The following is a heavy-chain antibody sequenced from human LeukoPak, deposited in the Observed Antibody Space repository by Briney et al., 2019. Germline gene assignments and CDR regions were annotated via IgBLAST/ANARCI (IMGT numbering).Heavy chain of an antibody. CDR1: GGSISSGGYY. D-gene: IGHD5-24*01. CDR3: ARAVGDGYNFDFDY. V-gene: IGHV4-31*03. Sequence: SETLSLTCTVSGGSISSGGYYWSWIRQHPGTGLEWIGYIYYSGSTYYNPSLKSRVTISVDTSKNQFSLKLTSVTAADTAVYYCARAVGDGYNFDFDYWGPGTLVTVSS. J-gene: IGHJ4*02. CDR2: IYYSGST.